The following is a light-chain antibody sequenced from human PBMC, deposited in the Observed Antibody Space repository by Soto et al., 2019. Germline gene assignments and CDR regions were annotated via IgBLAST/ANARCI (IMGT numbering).Light chain of an antibody. V-gene: IGKV3-20*01. Sequence: EIVLTQSPGTLSLSPGERATLSCRASQSVSSNYLAWYQQKPGQAPRLVIYVASNRATGITDRFSGSGSGTDFTLTINRLEPEDFAVYYCQQYGSSPPYTFGQGTKLDIK. CDR2: VAS. CDR3: QQYGSSPPYT. J-gene: IGKJ2*01. CDR1: QSVSSNY.